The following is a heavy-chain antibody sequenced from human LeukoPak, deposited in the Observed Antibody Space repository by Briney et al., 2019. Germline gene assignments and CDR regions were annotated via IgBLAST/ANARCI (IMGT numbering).Heavy chain of an antibody. J-gene: IGHJ4*02. CDR1: GYSINSGYY. Sequence: SETLSLTCTVSGYSINSGYYWGWIRQPPGRGLEWIGSIWHTGSTYYNPSLKSRVTISVDTSKNQFSLKLTSVTAADTAVYYCARITDLSVATDYWGQGTLVTVSS. CDR2: IWHTGST. V-gene: IGHV4-38-2*02. D-gene: IGHD6-19*01. CDR3: ARITDLSVATDY.